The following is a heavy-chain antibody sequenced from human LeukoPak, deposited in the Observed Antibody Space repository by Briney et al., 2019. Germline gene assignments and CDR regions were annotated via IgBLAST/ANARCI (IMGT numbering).Heavy chain of an antibody. CDR1: GFTFSSYS. CDR3: ARDRPDYGDYERFDY. CDR2: ISSSSSYI. J-gene: IGHJ4*02. Sequence: GGSLRLSCAASGFTFSSYSMSWVRQAPGKGLEWVSSISSSSSYIYYADSVKGRFTISRDNAKNSLYLQMNSLRAEDTAVYYCARDRPDYGDYERFDYWGQGTLVTVSS. D-gene: IGHD4-17*01. V-gene: IGHV3-21*01.